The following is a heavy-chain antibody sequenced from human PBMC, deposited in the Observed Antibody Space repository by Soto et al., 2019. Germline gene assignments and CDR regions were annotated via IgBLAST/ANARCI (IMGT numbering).Heavy chain of an antibody. J-gene: IGHJ4*02. CDR3: ARDGGDGYNFFDY. CDR1: GFTFSSYG. Sequence: GGSLRLSCAASGFTFSSYGMHWVRQAPGKGLEWVAVIWYDGSNKYYADSVKVRFTISRDNSKNTLYLQMNSLRAEDTAVYYCARDGGDGYNFFDYWGQGTLVTVSS. V-gene: IGHV3-33*01. D-gene: IGHD3-16*01. CDR2: IWYDGSNK.